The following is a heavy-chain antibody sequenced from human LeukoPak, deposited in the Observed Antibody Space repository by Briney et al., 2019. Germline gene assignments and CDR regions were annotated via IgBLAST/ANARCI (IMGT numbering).Heavy chain of an antibody. CDR3: ARGGSYYFSTDYYQTQYYYPMDV. V-gene: IGHV3-30*04. Sequence: PGGSLRLSCEVSGFTFRSYAMHWVRQGPGKGLEWVAVISYDGSNKWYADSVKGRFSISRESSKNTLYLEMSSLKSEDSAVYFCARGGSYYFSTDYYQTQYYYPMDVWGQGTTVTVS. D-gene: IGHD3/OR15-3a*01. CDR1: GFTFRSYA. CDR2: ISYDGSNK. J-gene: IGHJ6*02.